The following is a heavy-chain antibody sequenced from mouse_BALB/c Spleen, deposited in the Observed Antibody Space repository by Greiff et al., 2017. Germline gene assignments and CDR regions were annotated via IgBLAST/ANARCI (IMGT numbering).Heavy chain of an antibody. CDR1: GYTFSSYW. Sequence: VQLQESGAELMKPGASVKISCKATGYTFSSYWIEWVKQRPGHGLEWIGEILPGSGSTNYNEKFKGKATFTADTSSNTAYMQLSSLTSEDSAVYYCARYYRYDVGYAIDYWGQGTSVTVSS. CDR2: ILPGSGST. V-gene: IGHV1-9*01. CDR3: ARYYRYDVGYAIDY. J-gene: IGHJ4*01. D-gene: IGHD2-14*01.